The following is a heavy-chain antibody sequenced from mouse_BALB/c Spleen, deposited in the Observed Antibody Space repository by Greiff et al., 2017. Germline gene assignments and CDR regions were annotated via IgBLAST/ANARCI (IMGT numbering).Heavy chain of an antibody. D-gene: IGHD1-1*01. CDR1: GYAFTNYL. CDR2: INPGSGGT. J-gene: IGHJ2*01. Sequence: VQLQQSGAELVRPGTSVKVSCKASGYAFTNYLIEWVKQRPGQGLEWIGVINPGSGGTNYNEKFKGKATLTADKSSSTAYMQLSSLTSDDSAVYFCAITTVYWGQGTTLTVSS. CDR3: AITTVY. V-gene: IGHV1-54*01.